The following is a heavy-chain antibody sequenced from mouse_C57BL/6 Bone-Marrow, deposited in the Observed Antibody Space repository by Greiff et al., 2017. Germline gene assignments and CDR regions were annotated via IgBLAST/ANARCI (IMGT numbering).Heavy chain of an antibody. V-gene: IGHV1-59*01. J-gene: IGHJ2*01. D-gene: IGHD1-1*01. CDR2: IDPSDSYT. CDR3: AREGLYYYGSSYFDY. Sequence: LQQPGAELVRPGTSVKLSCKASGYTFTSYWMHWVKQRPGQGLEWIGVIDPSDSYTNYNQKFKGKATLTVDTSSSTAYMQLSSLTSEDSAVYYCAREGLYYYGSSYFDYWGQGTTLTVSS. CDR1: GYTFTSYW.